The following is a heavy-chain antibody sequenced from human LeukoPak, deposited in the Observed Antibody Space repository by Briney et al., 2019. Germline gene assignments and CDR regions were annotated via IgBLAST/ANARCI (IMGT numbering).Heavy chain of an antibody. CDR2: IYYSGST. J-gene: IGHJ4*02. CDR1: GGSISSSRYY. Sequence: KTSETLSLTCTVSGGSISSSRYYWGWIRQPPGKGLEWIGSIYYSGSTYYNPSLKSRVTISVDTSKNQFSLKLNSVAAADTAVYYCARATAGILGYWGQGTLVTVSS. V-gene: IGHV4-39*07. CDR3: ARATAGILGY. D-gene: IGHD1-26*01.